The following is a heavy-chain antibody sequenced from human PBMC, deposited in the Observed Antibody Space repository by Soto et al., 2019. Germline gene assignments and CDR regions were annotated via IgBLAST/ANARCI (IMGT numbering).Heavy chain of an antibody. CDR3: ARDRYCSVGSCWDDAFDI. D-gene: IGHD2-15*01. CDR1: GYTFTSYG. J-gene: IGHJ3*02. CDR2: ISAYNGNT. V-gene: IGHV1-18*01. Sequence: QVQLVQSGAEVKKPGASVKVSCKASGYTFTSYGISWVRQAPGQGLEWMGWISAYNGNTNYAQKLQGRDTMTTDTSTSTAYMELRSLRADDTAVYYCARDRYCSVGSCWDDAFDIWGQGTMVTVSS.